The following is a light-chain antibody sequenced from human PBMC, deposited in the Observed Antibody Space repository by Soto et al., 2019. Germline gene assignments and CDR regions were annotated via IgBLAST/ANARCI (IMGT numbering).Light chain of an antibody. CDR2: WAS. CDR1: QSVLYSSNNKNY. V-gene: IGKV4-1*01. J-gene: IGKJ1*01. Sequence: DIVMTQSPDSLAVSLGERATINCKSSQSVLYSSNNKNYLAWYQQKPGQPPKLVIYWASTRESGVPDRFSGSGSGTDFTLTISSLQAEDVAVYYCQQYYSTPLTFGQGTKVEI. CDR3: QQYYSTPLT.